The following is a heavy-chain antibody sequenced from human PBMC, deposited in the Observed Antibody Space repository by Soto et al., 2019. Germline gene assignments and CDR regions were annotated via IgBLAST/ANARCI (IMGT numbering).Heavy chain of an antibody. CDR1: GDSISSPHYY. CDR2: IYYTGNN. J-gene: IGHJ4*02. D-gene: IGHD3-22*01. CDR3: AREPKQNYDSSPRNGGFDS. Sequence: QVHLQESGPGLVKPSQTLSLSCTVSGDSISSPHYYWTWIRQPPGKGLEWVGYIYYTGNNFYNPALKSRVAMSVDPSTNQFSLKLASVTDADTAVYFCAREPKQNYDSSPRNGGFDSWGPGTLVTVSS. V-gene: IGHV4-30-4*01.